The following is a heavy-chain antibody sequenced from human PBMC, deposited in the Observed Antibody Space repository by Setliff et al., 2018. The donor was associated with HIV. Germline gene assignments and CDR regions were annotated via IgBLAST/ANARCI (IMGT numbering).Heavy chain of an antibody. Sequence: PGGSLRLSCAASGFTFSSFCMDWVRQAPGKRLEWISYISGSGSTMYFAGSVKGRFTISRDNAKNSLYLQMTSLRAEDTAVYYCARDLGGSGSFSSPYYFDSWGQGTLVTVSS. J-gene: IGHJ4*02. CDR3: ARDLGGSGSFSSPYYFDS. V-gene: IGHV3-48*03. CDR1: GFTFSSFC. D-gene: IGHD3-10*01. CDR2: ISGSGSTM.